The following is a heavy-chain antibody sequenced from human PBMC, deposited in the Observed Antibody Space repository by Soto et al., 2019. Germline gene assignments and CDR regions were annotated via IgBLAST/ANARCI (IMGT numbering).Heavy chain of an antibody. CDR3: ASVDRNGVYGMDV. CDR2: INAGSGDT. J-gene: IGHJ6*02. D-gene: IGHD3-10*01. V-gene: IGHV1-3*01. CDR1: GDTFSYYS. Sequence: ASVKVSCQTSGDTFSYYSIQWVRRAPGQSREWVGWINAGSGDTKYAQKFQGRVTITRDTSASTAYMELSSLRSEDTAVYYYASVDRNGVYGMDVWG.